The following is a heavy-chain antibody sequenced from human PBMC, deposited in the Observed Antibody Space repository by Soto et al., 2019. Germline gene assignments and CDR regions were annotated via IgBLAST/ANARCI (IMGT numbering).Heavy chain of an antibody. D-gene: IGHD5-12*01. CDR2: IIPIFGTA. V-gene: IGHV1-69*01. J-gene: IGHJ3*01. Sequence: QVQLVQSGAEVKKPGSSVKVSCKASGGTFSSYAISWVRQAPGQGLEWMGGIIPIFGTANYAQKFQGRVTIXADESTSTAYMELSSLRXXXXXVYYCARGRWLHHAXXXWGQXTXXXVXS. CDR3: ARGRWLHHAXXX. CDR1: GGTFSSYA.